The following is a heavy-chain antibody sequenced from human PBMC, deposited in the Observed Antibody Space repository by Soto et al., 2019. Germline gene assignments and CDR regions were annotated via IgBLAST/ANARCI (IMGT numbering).Heavy chain of an antibody. CDR2: ISGVSGKN. V-gene: IGHV1-18*01. CDR1: GYTFNTYG. J-gene: IGHJ4*02. Sequence: QVQLVQSGGEVKKPGASVKVSCKTSGYTFNTYGISWVRQAPGQGLEWMGRISGVSGKNENAEKFQGRVTMTMDTSTSTGNNELRSLTSDDTAVYYCARSPQHYYDSSGTTDFWGQRTLVTVSS. CDR3: ARSPQHYYDSSGTTDF. D-gene: IGHD3-22*01.